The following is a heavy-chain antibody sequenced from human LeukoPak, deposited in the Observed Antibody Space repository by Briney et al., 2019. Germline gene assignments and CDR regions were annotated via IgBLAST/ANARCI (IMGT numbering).Heavy chain of an antibody. CDR3: ARGGYSSGQRDYYGMDV. CDR2: INSSGGST. D-gene: IGHD6-19*01. Sequence: ASVKVSCKASGYTFTSYYRHWMRQPPGQGLEWMGIINSSGGSTSNAQTFQGRVTITRDTSTSTVYMELSSLRSEDTAVYYCARGGYSSGQRDYYGMDVWGQGTTVTVS. V-gene: IGHV1-46*01. J-gene: IGHJ6*02. CDR1: GYTFTSYY.